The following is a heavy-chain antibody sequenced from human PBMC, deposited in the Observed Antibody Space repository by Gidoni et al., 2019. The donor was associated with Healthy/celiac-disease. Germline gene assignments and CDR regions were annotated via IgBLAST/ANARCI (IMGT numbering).Heavy chain of an antibody. CDR2: ITHTGSP. V-gene: IGHV4-34*01. D-gene: IGHD3-22*01. CDR3: ARGRYHDSSGFPY. CDR1: GPSCIGYY. J-gene: IGHJ4*02. Sequence: QVQLQQWGAGLLKPSETLSLTCAMSGPSCIGYYWSWIRQSPGRGLVWIEEITHTGSPNYKPSLRSRVTISVDASKNQFSLQLRSVTAADTAVYYCARGRYHDSSGFPYWGQGTLVTVSS.